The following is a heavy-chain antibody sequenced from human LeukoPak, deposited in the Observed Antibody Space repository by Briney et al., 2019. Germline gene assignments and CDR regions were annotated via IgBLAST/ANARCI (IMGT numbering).Heavy chain of an antibody. Sequence: SETLSLTCTVSGGSISSSSYYWGWIRQPPGKGLEWIGYIYYSGSTNYNPSLKSRVTISVDTSKNQFSLKLSSVTAADTAVYYCARDQMAHTRWGQGTLVTVSS. CDR1: GGSISSSSYY. CDR2: IYYSGST. J-gene: IGHJ4*02. CDR3: ARDQMAHTR. V-gene: IGHV4-61*01. D-gene: IGHD2-8*01.